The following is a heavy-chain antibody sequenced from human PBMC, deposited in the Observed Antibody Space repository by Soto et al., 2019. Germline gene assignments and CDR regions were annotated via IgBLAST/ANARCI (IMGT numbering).Heavy chain of an antibody. V-gene: IGHV4-4*07. Sequence: QAQLQESGPGLVKPSETLSLRCSVSGGSFRTSSWTWVRQPAGKGLEWIGRIHTSGSSNYDPTLDRRVTRSIDTPGNEFTLQLKSVTVADTAVYYCARESRDTADGLDVWGQGAAVTVSS. D-gene: IGHD5-18*01. CDR2: IHTSGSS. J-gene: IGHJ6*02. CDR1: GGSFRTSS. CDR3: ARESRDTADGLDV.